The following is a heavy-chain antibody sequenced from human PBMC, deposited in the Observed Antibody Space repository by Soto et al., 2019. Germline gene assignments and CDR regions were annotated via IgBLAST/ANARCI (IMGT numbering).Heavy chain of an antibody. V-gene: IGHV4-30-2*01. D-gene: IGHD4-17*01. CDR2: ISHSGST. CDR3: ASRYGGTLDY. CDR1: GGSISSGGYS. Sequence: SETLSLSCAVSGGSISSGGYSWSWIRQPPGKGLEWIGYISHSGSTYFNPSLKSRVTISVDTSKNQFSLKLSSVTAADTAVYYCASRYGGTLDYWGQGTLVTVSS. J-gene: IGHJ4*02.